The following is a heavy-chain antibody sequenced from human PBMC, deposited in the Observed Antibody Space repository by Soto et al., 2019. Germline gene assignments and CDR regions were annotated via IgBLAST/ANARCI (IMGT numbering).Heavy chain of an antibody. CDR3: ARLAPITNSYFDY. D-gene: IGHD2-15*01. CDR2: IIPIFGTA. CDR1: GYTFTSYG. V-gene: IGHV1-69*13. J-gene: IGHJ4*02. Sequence: GASVKVSCKASGYTFTSYGISWVRQAPGQGLEWTGGIIPIFGTANYAQKFQGGVTITADESTSTAYMELSSLRSEDTAVYYCARLAPITNSYFDYWGQGTLVTVSS.